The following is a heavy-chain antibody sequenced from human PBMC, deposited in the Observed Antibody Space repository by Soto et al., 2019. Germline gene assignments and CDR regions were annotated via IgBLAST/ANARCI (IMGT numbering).Heavy chain of an antibody. CDR3: AKANAIED. CDR1: GFTFSSYG. J-gene: IGHJ4*02. D-gene: IGHD2-21*01. CDR2: ISYDGSNK. Sequence: QVQLVESGGGVVQPGRSLRLSCAASGFTFSSYGMHWVRQAPGKGLEWVAVISYDGSNKYYADSVKGRFTISRDNSKNTLYLQMNSLRAEDTAVYYCAKANAIEDWGQGTLVTVSS. V-gene: IGHV3-30*18.